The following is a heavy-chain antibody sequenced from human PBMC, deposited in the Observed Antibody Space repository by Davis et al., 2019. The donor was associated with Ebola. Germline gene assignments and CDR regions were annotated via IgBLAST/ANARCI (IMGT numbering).Heavy chain of an antibody. D-gene: IGHD5-12*01. Sequence: ASVKVSCKASGYTFTNYYMHWVRQAPGQGLEWMGMINPSDGRTIYAQKFQGRVTVTRDTSKTKVYMDLSSLRSEDTALYYCTTPGGQDSGYDVFDIWGQGTMVTVSS. CDR3: TTPGGQDSGYDVFDI. V-gene: IGHV1-46*03. CDR1: GYTFTNYY. CDR2: INPSDGRT. J-gene: IGHJ3*02.